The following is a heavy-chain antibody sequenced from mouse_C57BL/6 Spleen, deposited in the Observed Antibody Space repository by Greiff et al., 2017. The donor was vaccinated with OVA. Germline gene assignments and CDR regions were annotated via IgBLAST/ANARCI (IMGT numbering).Heavy chain of an antibody. Sequence: VQLQQSGAELVRPGTSVKMSCKASGYTFTNYWIGWAKQRPGHGLEWIGDIYPGGGYTNYNEKFKGKATLTADKYSSTAYMQFSSLTSEDSAIYYCARENYGSSYAMDDWGQGTSVTVSS. CDR3: ARENYGSSYAMDD. CDR1: GYTFTNYW. D-gene: IGHD1-1*01. CDR2: IYPGGGYT. V-gene: IGHV1-63*01. J-gene: IGHJ4*01.